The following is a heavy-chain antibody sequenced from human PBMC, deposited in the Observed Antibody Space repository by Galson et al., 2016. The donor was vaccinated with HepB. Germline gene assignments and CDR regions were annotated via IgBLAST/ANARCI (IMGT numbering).Heavy chain of an antibody. Sequence: SLRLSCAGSGFTFSHAWLNWVRQAPGKGLEWVGRIKSKGDGETTDYAAPVKGRFTVSRDDSKNTLYLQMNSQKTEDTAVYHCTTSVGANEFDYWGRGTLVTVSS. D-gene: IGHD1-26*01. CDR1: GFTFSHAW. J-gene: IGHJ4*02. CDR2: IKSKGDGETT. CDR3: TTSVGANEFDY. V-gene: IGHV3-15*07.